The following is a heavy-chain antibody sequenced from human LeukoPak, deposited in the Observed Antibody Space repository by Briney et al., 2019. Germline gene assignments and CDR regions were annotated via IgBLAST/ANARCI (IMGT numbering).Heavy chain of an antibody. V-gene: IGHV4-4*07. CDR1: GGSISSYY. D-gene: IGHD4-17*01. Sequence: PSETLSLTCTVSGGSISSYYWSWIRQPAGKGLEWIGRIYTSGSTNYNPSLKSRATISVDKSKNQFSLKLSSVTAADTAVYYCARDRTGDYNYYMDVWGKGTTVTVSS. CDR2: IYTSGST. CDR3: ARDRTGDYNYYMDV. J-gene: IGHJ6*03.